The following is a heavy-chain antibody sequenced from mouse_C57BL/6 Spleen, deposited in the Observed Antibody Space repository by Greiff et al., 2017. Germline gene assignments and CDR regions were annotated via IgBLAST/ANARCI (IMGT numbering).Heavy chain of an antibody. Sequence: QVQLQQPGAELVRPGSSVKLSCKASGYTFTSYWMHWVKQRPIQGLEWIGNIDPSDSETHYNQKFKDKATLTVDKSSSTAYMQLSSLTSEDSAVYYCARTGSSSHWYFDVWGTGTTVTVSS. V-gene: IGHV1-52*01. D-gene: IGHD1-1*01. CDR1: GYTFTSYW. J-gene: IGHJ1*03. CDR3: ARTGSSSHWYFDV. CDR2: IDPSDSET.